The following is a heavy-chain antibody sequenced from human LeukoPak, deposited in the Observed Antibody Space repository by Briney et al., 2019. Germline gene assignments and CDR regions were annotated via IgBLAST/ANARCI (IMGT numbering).Heavy chain of an antibody. CDR3: ARDSRSGGSCYKP. CDR2: IYYSGST. D-gene: IGHD2-15*01. Sequence: SETLSLTCTVSGVSISSYYWSWIRQPPGKGLEWIGYIYYSGSTNYNPSLKSRVTISVDTSKNQFSLKLSSVTAADTAVYYCARDSRSGGSCYKPWGQGTLVTVSS. CDR1: GVSISSYY. J-gene: IGHJ5*02. V-gene: IGHV4-59*01.